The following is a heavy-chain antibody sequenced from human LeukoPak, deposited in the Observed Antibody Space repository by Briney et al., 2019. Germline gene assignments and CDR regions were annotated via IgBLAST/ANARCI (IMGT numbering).Heavy chain of an antibody. CDR1: GYTFTGYY. CDR2: INPNSGGT. D-gene: IGHD4-17*01. V-gene: IGHV1-2*02. J-gene: IGHJ3*02. CDR3: ARPPHLYGDYRDAFDI. Sequence: ASVKVSCKASGYTFTGYYMHWVRQAPGQGLEWMGWINPNSGGTNYAQKFQGRVTMTRDTSISTAYMELSRLRSEDTAVYYCARPPHLYGDYRDAFDIWGQGTMVTVSS.